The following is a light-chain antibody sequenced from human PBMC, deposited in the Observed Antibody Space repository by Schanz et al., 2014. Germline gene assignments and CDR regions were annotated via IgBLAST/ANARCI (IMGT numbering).Light chain of an antibody. CDR1: TPNIGSNT. CDR3: GTWDSGLNAGV. CDR2: DNH. V-gene: IGLV1-44*01. J-gene: IGLJ3*02. Sequence: QSVLTQPPSASGTPGQRVTISCSGSTPNIGSNTINWYQQLPGTAPKLLIYDNHRRPSGVPDRFSASKSGTSATLDITGLQTADEADYYCGTWDSGLNAGVFGGGTKLTVL.